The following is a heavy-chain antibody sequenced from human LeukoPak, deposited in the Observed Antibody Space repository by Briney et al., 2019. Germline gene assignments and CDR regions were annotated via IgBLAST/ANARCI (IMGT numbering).Heavy chain of an antibody. Sequence: GGSLRLSCAASGFTFSSYSMKWVRQAPGKGLEWVSSISSSSSYIYYADSVKGRFTISRDNAKNSLYLQMNSLRAEDTAVYFCAREFMTTVTRGAFDPWGQGTLVTVSS. J-gene: IGHJ5*02. CDR2: ISSSSSYI. D-gene: IGHD4-17*01. V-gene: IGHV3-21*01. CDR1: GFTFSSYS. CDR3: AREFMTTVTRGAFDP.